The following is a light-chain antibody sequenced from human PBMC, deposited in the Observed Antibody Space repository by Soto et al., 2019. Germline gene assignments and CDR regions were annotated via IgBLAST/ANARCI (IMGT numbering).Light chain of an antibody. Sequence: IQLTPSPSSLSPSVGDGVTITCRASQGISNYLAWYQQKPGKVPKLLIYAASTLQSGVPSRFSGSGSGTDFTLTISSLQPEDVATYYCQKYNSAPWTFGQGTKVDI. J-gene: IGKJ1*01. CDR3: QKYNSAPWT. CDR1: QGISNY. V-gene: IGKV1-27*01. CDR2: AAS.